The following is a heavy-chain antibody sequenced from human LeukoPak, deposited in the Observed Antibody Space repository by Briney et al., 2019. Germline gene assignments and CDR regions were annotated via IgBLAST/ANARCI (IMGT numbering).Heavy chain of an antibody. CDR3: ARGGNLEN. J-gene: IGHJ4*02. CDR2: INEDGGER. D-gene: IGHD1-14*01. V-gene: IGHV3-7*01. Sequence: LGLSFEARRLRIGSRSRRSVYQEKGKGLEWVANINEDGGERHYVDTVKGRFTISRDNAKNSLYLQMNSLRAEDTAVYYCARGGNLENWGRGTLVTVSS. CDR1: RLRIGSRS.